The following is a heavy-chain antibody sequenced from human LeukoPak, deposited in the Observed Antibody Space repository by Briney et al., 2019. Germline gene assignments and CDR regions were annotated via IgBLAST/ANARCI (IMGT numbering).Heavy chain of an antibody. D-gene: IGHD3-10*02. J-gene: IGHJ6*04. CDR1: GFSFSSYG. CDR3: AELGITMIGGV. Sequence: GGSLRLSCAASGFSFSSYGMSWVRQAPGKGLEWVSAISSTGGTTYYADSVKGRFTISRDNAKNSLYLQMNSLRAEDTAVYYCAELGITMIGGVWGKGTTVTISS. V-gene: IGHV3-23*01. CDR2: ISSTGGTT.